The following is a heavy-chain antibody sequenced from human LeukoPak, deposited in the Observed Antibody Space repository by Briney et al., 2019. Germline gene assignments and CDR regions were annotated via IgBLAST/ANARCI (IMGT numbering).Heavy chain of an antibody. D-gene: IGHD3-22*01. V-gene: IGHV3-23*01. CDR1: GYTFSSCS. Sequence: GGSLRLSCAASGYTFSSCSMNWVRQAPGKGLEWVSAIGLRSGSTYYADSVKGRFTVSRDNSKNTVYLQMNSLRADDTAVYYCAKLGGYYDNSASRYFDYWGQGTLVTVSS. CDR2: IGLRSGST. CDR3: AKLGGYYDNSASRYFDY. J-gene: IGHJ4*02.